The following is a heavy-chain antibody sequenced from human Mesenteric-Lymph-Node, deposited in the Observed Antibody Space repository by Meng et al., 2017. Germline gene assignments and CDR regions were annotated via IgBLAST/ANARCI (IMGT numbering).Heavy chain of an antibody. CDR2: INHSGST. Sequence: SETLSLTCAVYGGSFSGYYWSWIRQPPGKGLEWIGEINHSGSTNYNPSLKSRVTISVDTSKNQFSLKLSSVTAADTAVYYCATRYCSGGSCYWRWFGPWGQGTRVTVSS. CDR1: GGSFSGYY. D-gene: IGHD2-15*01. V-gene: IGHV4-34*01. J-gene: IGHJ5*02. CDR3: ATRYCSGGSCYWRWFGP.